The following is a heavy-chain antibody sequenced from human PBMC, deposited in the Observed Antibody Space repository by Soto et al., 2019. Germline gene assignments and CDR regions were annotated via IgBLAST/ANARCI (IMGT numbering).Heavy chain of an antibody. CDR3: ARSGGNSIYYYYYGMDV. D-gene: IGHD2-21*02. CDR2: IIPILGIA. Sequence: SVKVSCKASGGTFSSYTSSWVRQAPGQGLEWMGRIIPILGIANYAQKFQGRVTITADKSTSTAYMELSSLRSEDTAVYYCARSGGNSIYYYYYGMDVWGQGTTVTVSS. CDR1: GGTFSSYT. J-gene: IGHJ6*02. V-gene: IGHV1-69*02.